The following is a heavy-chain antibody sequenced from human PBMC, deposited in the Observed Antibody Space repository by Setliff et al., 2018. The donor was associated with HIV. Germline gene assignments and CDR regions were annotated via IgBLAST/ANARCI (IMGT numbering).Heavy chain of an antibody. J-gene: IGHJ1*01. CDR2: INHGGDT. Sequence: KASETLSLTCAVYGGSFSGYYWSWIRQTPGKGLEWIGEINHGGDTNYDPSLKSRVTISIDTSKSQFSLKLSSVTAADTAVYYYARDPKYYYKYFQYWGPGTLVTVSS. D-gene: IGHD1-26*01. V-gene: IGHV4-34*01. CDR1: GGSFSGYY. CDR3: ARDPKYYYKYFQY.